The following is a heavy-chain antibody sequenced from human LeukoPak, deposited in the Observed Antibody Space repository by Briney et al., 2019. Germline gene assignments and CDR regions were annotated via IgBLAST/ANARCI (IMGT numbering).Heavy chain of an antibody. V-gene: IGHV1-69*04. Sequence: SVKVSCKASGGTFSSYAISWVRQAPGQGLERMGRIIPIFGIANYAQKFQGRVTITADKSTSTAYMELSSLRSEDTAVYYCARIAHCGGDCYLFDYWGQGTLVTVSS. D-gene: IGHD2-21*02. CDR3: ARIAHCGGDCYLFDY. CDR1: GGTFSSYA. J-gene: IGHJ4*02. CDR2: IIPIFGIA.